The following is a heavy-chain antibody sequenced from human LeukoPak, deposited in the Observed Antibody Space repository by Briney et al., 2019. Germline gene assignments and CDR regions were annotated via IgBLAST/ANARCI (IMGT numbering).Heavy chain of an antibody. CDR2: IYHSGST. J-gene: IGHJ5*02. D-gene: IGHD6-19*01. Sequence: SETLSLTCAVSGGSIGSGNWWSWVRQPPGKGLEWIGEIYHSGSTNYNSSLKSRVTISVDKSKNQFSLKLSSVTAADTAMYYCARGGTTVAGTFWFDPWGQGTLATVSS. V-gene: IGHV4-4*02. CDR1: GGSIGSGNW. CDR3: ARGGTTVAGTFWFDP.